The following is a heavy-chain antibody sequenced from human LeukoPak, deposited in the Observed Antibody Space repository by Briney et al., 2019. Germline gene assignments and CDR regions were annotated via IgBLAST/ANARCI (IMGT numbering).Heavy chain of an antibody. V-gene: IGHV3-21*01. CDR3: ARDFLRYGDYEGFDY. Sequence: GGSLRLSCAASGFTFSTYAMNWIRQAPGKGLEWVSSISSTGTYIYYGDLVEGRFTISRDHAKNSLYLQMNSLRAEDTAVYYCARDFLRYGDYEGFDYWGQGTLVTVSS. J-gene: IGHJ4*02. CDR1: GFTFSTYA. CDR2: ISSTGTYI. D-gene: IGHD4-17*01.